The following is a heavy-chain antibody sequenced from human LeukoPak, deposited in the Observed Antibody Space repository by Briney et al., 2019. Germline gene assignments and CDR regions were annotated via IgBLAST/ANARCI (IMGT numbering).Heavy chain of an antibody. D-gene: IGHD2-21*01. CDR1: GGTFSSYA. V-gene: IGHV1-69*13. CDR3: ARVTAYCGGDYYTGDFDY. Sequence: ASVKVSCKASGGTFSSYAISWVRQAPGQGLEWMGGNIPIFGTANYAQKFQGRVTITADESTSTAYMELSSLRSEDTAVYYCARVTAYCGGDYYTGDFDYWGQGTLVTVSS. CDR2: NIPIFGTA. J-gene: IGHJ4*02.